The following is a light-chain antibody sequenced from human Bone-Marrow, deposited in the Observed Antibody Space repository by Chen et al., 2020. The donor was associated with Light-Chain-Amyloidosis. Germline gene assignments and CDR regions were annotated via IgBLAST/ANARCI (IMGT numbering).Light chain of an antibody. CDR3: SSYTITNTLV. V-gene: IGLV2-14*01. J-gene: IGLJ1*01. CDR2: EVT. CDR1: SSDVGGDNH. Sequence: QPALTQPASVSVSPGPSITIPCTGTSSDVGGDNHVSWYQQHPDKAPKLMIYEVTNRPSWVPDRFSGSKSDNTASLTISGLQTEDEADYFCSSYTITNTLVFGSGTRVTVL.